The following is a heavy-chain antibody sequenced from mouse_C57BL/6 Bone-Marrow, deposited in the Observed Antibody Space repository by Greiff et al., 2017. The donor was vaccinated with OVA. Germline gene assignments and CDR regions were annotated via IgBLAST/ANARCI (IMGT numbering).Heavy chain of an antibody. J-gene: IGHJ3*01. Sequence: QVQLQQSGAELVKPGASVKLSCKASGYTFTSYWMQWVKQRPGQGLEWIGEIDPSDSYTNYNQKFKGKATLTVDTSSSTAYMQLSSLTSEDSAVYCCARISSGFAYWGQGTLVTVSA. V-gene: IGHV1-50*01. D-gene: IGHD3-2*02. CDR3: ARISSGFAY. CDR2: IDPSDSYT. CDR1: GYTFTSYW.